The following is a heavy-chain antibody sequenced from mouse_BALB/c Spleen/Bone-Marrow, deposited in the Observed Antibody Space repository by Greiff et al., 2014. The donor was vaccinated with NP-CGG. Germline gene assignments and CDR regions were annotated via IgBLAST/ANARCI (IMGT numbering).Heavy chain of an antibody. J-gene: IGHJ2*01. CDR1: GFSLTSYG. Sequence: VQLQQSGPGLVAPSQNLSITCTVSGFSLTSYGLHWVRQPPGKGLEWLGIICAGGRTNYKSALMSRVSISKDIAKSQVFLKMNSMQTADTAMYFCAIACFGNYNSYFDYWGQGTTLTVSA. V-gene: IGHV2-9*02. D-gene: IGHD2-10*01. CDR3: AIACFGNYNSYFDY. CDR2: ICAGGRT.